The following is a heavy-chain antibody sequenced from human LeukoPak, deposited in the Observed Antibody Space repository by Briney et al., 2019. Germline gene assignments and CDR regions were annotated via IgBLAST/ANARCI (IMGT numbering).Heavy chain of an antibody. D-gene: IGHD5-12*01. J-gene: IGHJ4*02. CDR3: ARDLRGYSGYDEGIDY. V-gene: IGHV1-18*01. Sequence: ASVKVSCKASGYTFTSYGISWVRQAPGRGLEWMGWISAYNGNTNYAQKLQGRVTMTTDTSTSTAYMELRSLRSDDTAVYYCARDLRGYSGYDEGIDYWGQGTLVTVSS. CDR2: ISAYNGNT. CDR1: GYTFTSYG.